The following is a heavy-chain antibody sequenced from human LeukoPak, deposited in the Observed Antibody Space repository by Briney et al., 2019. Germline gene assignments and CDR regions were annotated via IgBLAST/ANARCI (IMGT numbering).Heavy chain of an antibody. V-gene: IGHV4-59*08. J-gene: IGHJ4*02. CDR2: VYDSGSI. CDR3: TTHGPRRCSGGSCSKGYFDY. D-gene: IGHD2-15*01. Sequence: SGTLSLTCTVSGASISSFYWSWIRQPPGKGLEWIGYVYDSGSIKYNPSLRSRVTISVDTSKNQFSLNLSSVTAADTAVYYCTTHGPRRCSGGSCSKGYFDYWGQGTLVTVSS. CDR1: GASISSFY.